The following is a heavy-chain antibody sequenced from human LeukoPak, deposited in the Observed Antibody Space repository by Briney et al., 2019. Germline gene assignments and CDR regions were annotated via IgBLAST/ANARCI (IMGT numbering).Heavy chain of an antibody. CDR1: GFSFTTYW. J-gene: IGHJ4*02. CDR2: IKQDGSEK. D-gene: IGHD4-17*01. CDR3: ASRLGDSWDY. V-gene: IGHV3-7*01. Sequence: GGSLRLSCAASGFSFTTYWMSWVRQAPGKGLEWVANIKQDGSEKYYVDSVKGRFTISRDNAKNSLYLQMNSLRAEDTAVYYCASRLGDSWDYWGQGTLVTVSS.